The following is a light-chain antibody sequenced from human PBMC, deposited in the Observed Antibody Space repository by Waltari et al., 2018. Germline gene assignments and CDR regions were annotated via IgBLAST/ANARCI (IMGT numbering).Light chain of an antibody. CDR2: VNSDGSH. Sequence: QLVLTQSPSASASLGASVKLTCTLSSGHSSYATAWHQQHPEKGPRYLMKVNSDGSHTKGDGIPDRFSGSSSGAERYLTISSLQSEDEADYYCQTWGTGIWVFGGGTKLTVL. CDR3: QTWGTGIWV. CDR1: SGHSSYA. V-gene: IGLV4-69*01. J-gene: IGLJ3*02.